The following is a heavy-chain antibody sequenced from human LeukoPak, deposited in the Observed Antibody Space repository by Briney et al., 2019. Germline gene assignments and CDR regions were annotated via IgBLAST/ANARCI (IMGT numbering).Heavy chain of an antibody. CDR1: GFSFKDYY. V-gene: IGHV3-11*01. CDR3: ARGPRILAAGSYFFDY. J-gene: IGHJ4*02. D-gene: IGHD6-13*01. CDR2: INVNGGAM. Sequence: GGSLRLCCAASGFSFKDYYYSWIRQAPGKGLGWVSFINVNGGAMYYAEFVKGRFTITTENAQNTVYLEMNSLRDEDTAVYYCARGPRILAAGSYFFDYWGQGSLVTVSS.